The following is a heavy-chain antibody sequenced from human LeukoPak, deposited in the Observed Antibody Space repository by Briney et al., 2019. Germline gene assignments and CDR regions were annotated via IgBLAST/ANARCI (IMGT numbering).Heavy chain of an antibody. CDR3: AKDPEGAAAGTPYFDY. CDR1: GFPFDVYA. V-gene: IGHV3-9*01. CDR2: LCWNSGSI. D-gene: IGHD6-13*01. Sequence: GGSLRLSCAASGFPFDVYAMLWVRQAPGEGLVWVSGLCWNSGSIGYVDSVKGRFTTSRDNAKNSLYLQMNSLRAEDTALYFCAKDPEGAAAGTPYFDYWGQGTLVTVSS. J-gene: IGHJ4*02.